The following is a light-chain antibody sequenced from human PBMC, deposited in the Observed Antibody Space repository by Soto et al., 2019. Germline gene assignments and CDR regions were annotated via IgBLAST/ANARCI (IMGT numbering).Light chain of an antibody. CDR1: RSISSGY. V-gene: IGKV3-20*01. CDR2: GAS. J-gene: IGKJ1*01. Sequence: EIVLTQSPGTLCLSPGERATLSCSASRSISSGYLAWYQKKPGQAPRLLIYGASSRATGIPDRFSGSGSETDFTLTISRLEPEDFAVYYCQRYGTSLTWTFGQGTKVAIK. CDR3: QRYGTSLTWT.